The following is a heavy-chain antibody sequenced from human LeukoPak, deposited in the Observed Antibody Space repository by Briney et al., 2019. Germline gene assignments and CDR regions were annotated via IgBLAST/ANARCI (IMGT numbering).Heavy chain of an antibody. CDR1: GYSFTSYW. Sequence: GESLKISCKGSGYSFTSYWIGRGRQMPGKGLEWMGIINPGDSDTRYSPSFQGQVTISADKSISTAYLQWSSLKASDTAMYYCARRNYDILTGYYNDYFDYWGQGTLVTVSS. V-gene: IGHV5-51*01. D-gene: IGHD3-9*01. CDR3: ARRNYDILTGYYNDYFDY. J-gene: IGHJ4*02. CDR2: INPGDSDT.